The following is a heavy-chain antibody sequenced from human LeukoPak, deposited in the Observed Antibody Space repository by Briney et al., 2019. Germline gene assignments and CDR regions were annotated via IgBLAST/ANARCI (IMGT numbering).Heavy chain of an antibody. Sequence: ASVKVSCKASGYTFTSYDINWVRQATGQGLEWMGWMNPNSGNTGYAQKFQGRVTMTRNTSISTAYVELSSLRSEDTAVYYCARGPGEDDYGDYGGGNWFDPWGQGTLVTVSS. CDR3: ARGPGEDDYGDYGGGNWFDP. J-gene: IGHJ5*02. D-gene: IGHD4-17*01. V-gene: IGHV1-8*01. CDR2: MNPNSGNT. CDR1: GYTFTSYD.